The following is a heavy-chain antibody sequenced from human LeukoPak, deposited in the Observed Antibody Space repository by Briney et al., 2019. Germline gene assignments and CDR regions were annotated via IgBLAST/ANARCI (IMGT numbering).Heavy chain of an antibody. CDR1: GFTFSDYY. CDR3: VIAAAGYTEDY. Sequence: PGGSLRLSCAASGFTFSDYYMSWIRQAPGKGLEWVSAISGSGGSTYYADSVKGRFTISRDNSKNTLYLQMNSLRAEDTAVYYCVIAAAGYTEDYWGQGTLVTVSS. D-gene: IGHD6-13*01. V-gene: IGHV3-23*01. J-gene: IGHJ4*02. CDR2: ISGSGGST.